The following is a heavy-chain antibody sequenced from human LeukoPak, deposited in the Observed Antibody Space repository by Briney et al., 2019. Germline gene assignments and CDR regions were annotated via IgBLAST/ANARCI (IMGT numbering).Heavy chain of an antibody. Sequence: PGGSLRLSCAASGFTLSDYYMSWIRQAPGKGLEWVSYISSSGSTIDYADSVKGRFTISRDNAKNSLYLQMSSPRAEDTAVYYCARRRDFFDYWGQGTLVTVSS. J-gene: IGHJ4*02. CDR2: ISSSGSTI. CDR3: ARRRDFFDY. V-gene: IGHV3-11*01. CDR1: GFTLSDYY.